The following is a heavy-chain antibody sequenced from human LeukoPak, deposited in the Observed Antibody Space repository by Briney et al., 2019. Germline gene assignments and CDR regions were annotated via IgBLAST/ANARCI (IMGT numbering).Heavy chain of an antibody. CDR3: GYDMDV. Sequence: PGGSLRLSCAASGFIFSNSWMSWVRQAPGKGLEWVANIKPDGTTKNYVDSVKGRFTISRDNAENLLYLQMNSLGAEDTAVYYCGYDMDVWGQGTTVIVSS. J-gene: IGHJ6*02. CDR2: IKPDGTTK. CDR1: GFIFSNSW. V-gene: IGHV3-7*01.